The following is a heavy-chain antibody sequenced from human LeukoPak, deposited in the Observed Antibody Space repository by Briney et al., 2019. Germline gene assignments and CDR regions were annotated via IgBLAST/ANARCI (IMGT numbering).Heavy chain of an antibody. CDR2: MNPNSGNT. Sequence: GASVKVSCKASGYTSSSYDINWVRQATGQGLEWMGWMNPNSGNTGYAQRFQGRVTMTRSTSISTAYMELSSLTSDDTAVYYCARSFVGTRKRNDYWGQGTLVTVSS. J-gene: IGHJ4*02. D-gene: IGHD2-21*01. CDR3: ARSFVGTRKRNDY. V-gene: IGHV1-8*01. CDR1: GYTSSSYD.